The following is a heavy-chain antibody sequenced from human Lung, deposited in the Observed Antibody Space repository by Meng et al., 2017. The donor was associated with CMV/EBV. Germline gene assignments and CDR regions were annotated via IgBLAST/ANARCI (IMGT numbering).Heavy chain of an antibody. CDR3: ARDDYGTGSYYNGAWFDP. V-gene: IGHV3-21*01. D-gene: IGHD3-10*01. CDR2: ISSSSSYI. CDR1: GFTFSSYS. Sequence: GGSLRLSCAASGFTFSSYSMNWVRQAPGKGLEWVSSISSSSSYIYYADSVKGRFTISRDNAKNSLYLQMNSLRAEDTAVYYCARDDYGTGSYYNGAWFDPWGQGXLVTVSS. J-gene: IGHJ5*02.